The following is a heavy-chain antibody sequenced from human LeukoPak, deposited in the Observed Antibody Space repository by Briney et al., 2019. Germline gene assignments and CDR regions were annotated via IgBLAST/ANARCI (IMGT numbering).Heavy chain of an antibody. D-gene: IGHD2-2*02. Sequence: GGSLRLSCAASGFTFSSYAMSWVRQAPGKGLEWVSAISGSGGSTYYADSVKGRFTISRDNSKNTLYLQMNSLRAEDTAVYYCASFGVVVPAAIDYWGQGTLVTVSS. CDR3: ASFGVVVPAAIDY. V-gene: IGHV3-23*01. J-gene: IGHJ4*02. CDR1: GFTFSSYA. CDR2: ISGSGGST.